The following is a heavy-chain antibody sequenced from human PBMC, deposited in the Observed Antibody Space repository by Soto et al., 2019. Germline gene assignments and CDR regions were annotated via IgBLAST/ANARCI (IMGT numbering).Heavy chain of an antibody. CDR1: GGNFNNYA. J-gene: IGHJ3*01. D-gene: IGHD3-16*01. Sequence: QVQPVQSGAEVKKPGSSVKVSCKASGGNFNNYAISWGRQAPAQGLQWMGGIIPIIDTTHYAQKLQGRVTSSADRGMTTVYMELTGLTSDDSATYFCASEPRDRYAFRLWGHGTVVTVSS. CDR3: ASEPRDRYAFRL. CDR2: IIPIIDTT. V-gene: IGHV1-69*06.